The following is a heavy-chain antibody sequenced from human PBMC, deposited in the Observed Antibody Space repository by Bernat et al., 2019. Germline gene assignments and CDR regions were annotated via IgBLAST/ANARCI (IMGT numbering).Heavy chain of an antibody. CDR1: GYTFTSYA. Sequence: QVQLVQSGSELKKPGASVKVSCKASGYTFTSYAMNWVRQAPGQGLEWMGWINTNTGNPTYAQGFTGRFVFSLDTSVSTAYLQSCSLKAEDTAVYYCARTYYDFWSGQYYYYYMDVWGKGTTVTVSS. CDR2: INTNTGNP. D-gene: IGHD3-3*01. CDR3: ARTYYDFWSGQYYYYYMDV. V-gene: IGHV7-4-1*01. J-gene: IGHJ6*03.